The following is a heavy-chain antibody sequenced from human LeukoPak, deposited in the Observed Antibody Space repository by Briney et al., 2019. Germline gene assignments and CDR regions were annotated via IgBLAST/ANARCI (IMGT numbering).Heavy chain of an antibody. V-gene: IGHV1-2*02. J-gene: IGHJ4*02. CDR3: ARGSPRMITFGGVIVTLSFDY. Sequence: ASVKVSCKASGYTFTGYYMHWVRQAPGQGLEWMGWINPNSGGTNYAQKFQGRVTMTRDTSISTAYMELSRLRSDDTAVYYCARGSPRMITFGGVIVTLSFDYWGQGTLVTVSP. CDR1: GYTFTGYY. D-gene: IGHD3-16*02. CDR2: INPNSGGT.